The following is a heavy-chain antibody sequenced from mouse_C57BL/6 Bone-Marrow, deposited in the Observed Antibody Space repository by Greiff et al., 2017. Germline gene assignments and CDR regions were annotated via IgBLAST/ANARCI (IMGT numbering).Heavy chain of an antibody. D-gene: IGHD1-1*01. J-gene: IGHJ2*01. Sequence: EVQLQQSGPELVKPGASVKIPCKASGYTFTDYNMDWVKQSHGKSLEWIGDINPNNGGTIYNQKFKGKATLTVDKSSSTAYMELRSLTSEDTAVYYCARGPITTVVAPDFDYWGQGTTLTVSS. CDR2: INPNNGGT. CDR3: ARGPITTVVAPDFDY. CDR1: GYTFTDYN. V-gene: IGHV1-18*01.